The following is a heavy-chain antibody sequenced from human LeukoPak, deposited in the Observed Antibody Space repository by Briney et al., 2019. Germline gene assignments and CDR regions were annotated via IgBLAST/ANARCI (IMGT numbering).Heavy chain of an antibody. CDR2: ITDDGSST. D-gene: IGHD3-10*01. V-gene: IGHV3-74*01. CDR1: GLTFSSHW. J-gene: IGHJ6*01. CDR3: ARGGSGMDV. Sequence: GGSLRLSCAASGLTFSSHWMHWVRQAPGKGLVWVSRITDDGSSTSYADSVKGRFTISRDNAKNTLYLQMNSLRAEDTAVYYCARGGSGMDVWGQGTTVTVSS.